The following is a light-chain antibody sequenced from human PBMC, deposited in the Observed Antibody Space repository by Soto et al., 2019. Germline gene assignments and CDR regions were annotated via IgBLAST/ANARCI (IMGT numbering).Light chain of an antibody. J-gene: IGLJ3*02. CDR2: GNT. CDR3: QSYDTSLSVWV. CDR1: SSDIGTPYD. Sequence: QSVLTQAPSVSGAPGQRVTISCTGSSSDIGTPYDVHWYKQLPGTAPKLLISGNTDRPSGVPDRFSGSKSGTSASLAITGLQAVDEADYYCQSYDTSLSVWVFGGGTKLTVL. V-gene: IGLV1-40*01.